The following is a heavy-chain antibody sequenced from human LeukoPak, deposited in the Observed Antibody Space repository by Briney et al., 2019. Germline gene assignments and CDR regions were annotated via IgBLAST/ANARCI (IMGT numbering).Heavy chain of an antibody. D-gene: IGHD1-26*01. V-gene: IGHV3-33*01. J-gene: IGHJ4*02. CDR1: GFTFSSYG. CDR3: ARGSWELRKYYFDY. CDR2: IWYDGSNK. Sequence: GGSLRLSCAASGFTFSSYGMHWVRQAPGKGLEWVAVIWYDGSNKYYADSVKGRFTISRDNSKNTLYLQMNSLRAEDTAVYYCARGSWELRKYYFDYWGQGTLVTVSS.